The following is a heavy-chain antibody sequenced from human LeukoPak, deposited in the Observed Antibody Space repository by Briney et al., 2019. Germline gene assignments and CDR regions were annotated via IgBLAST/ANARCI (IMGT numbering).Heavy chain of an antibody. J-gene: IGHJ4*02. CDR3: ASRKKSVAGTFDY. D-gene: IGHD6-19*01. CDR1: GGSISSSNW. V-gene: IGHV4-4*02. CDR2: IYHSGST. Sequence: KPSETLSLTCAVSGGSISSSNWWSWVRQPPGKGLEWIGEIYHSGSTNYNPSLKSRVTISVDKSKNQFSLKLSSVTAADTAVYYCASRKKSVAGTFDYWGQGTLVTVSS.